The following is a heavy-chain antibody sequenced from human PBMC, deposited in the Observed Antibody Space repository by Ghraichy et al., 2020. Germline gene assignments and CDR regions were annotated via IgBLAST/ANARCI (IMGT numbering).Heavy chain of an antibody. Sequence: GGSLRLSCAASGFTFSSYAMSWVRQAPGKGLEWVSAISGSGGSTYYADSVKGRFTISRDNSKNTLYLQMNSLRAEDTAVYYCAKGGAPYGDYAQFFDYWGQGTLVTVSS. J-gene: IGHJ4*02. V-gene: IGHV3-23*01. CDR2: ISGSGGST. D-gene: IGHD4-17*01. CDR3: AKGGAPYGDYAQFFDY. CDR1: GFTFSSYA.